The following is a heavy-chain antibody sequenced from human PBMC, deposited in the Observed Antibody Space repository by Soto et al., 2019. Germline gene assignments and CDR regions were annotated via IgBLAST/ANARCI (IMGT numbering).Heavy chain of an antibody. D-gene: IGHD6-6*01. CDR1: GFTFSSYA. CDR2: TSYDGSNK. J-gene: IGHJ6*02. CDR3: ARVDSSSPNYYYYAMDV. V-gene: IGHV3-30-3*01. Sequence: RGSLILSCAASGFTFSSYAMHWVRQAPGKGVEWVAITSYDGSNKYYADSVKGGFTISRDNSKNTLYVQMNSLRAEDTAVYYCARVDSSSPNYYYYAMDVWGQGTTVTVSS.